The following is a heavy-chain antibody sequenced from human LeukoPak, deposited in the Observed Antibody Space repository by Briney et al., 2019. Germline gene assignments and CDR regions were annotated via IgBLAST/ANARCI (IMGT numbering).Heavy chain of an antibody. Sequence: ASVKVSCKASGSTFTKYYMHWVRQAPGQGLEWMGIINPSGGSTSYAQKFQGRVTMTRDKSTSTVYMELSSLRSEDTAVSYCARDRYLAYDILTGYLGYYGMDVWGQGTTVTVSS. CDR3: ARDRYLAYDILTGYLGYYGMDV. J-gene: IGHJ6*02. CDR2: INPSGGST. V-gene: IGHV1-46*01. D-gene: IGHD3-9*01. CDR1: GSTFTKYY.